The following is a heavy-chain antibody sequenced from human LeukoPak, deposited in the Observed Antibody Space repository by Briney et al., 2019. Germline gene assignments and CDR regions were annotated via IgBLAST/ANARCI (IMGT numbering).Heavy chain of an antibody. CDR1: GYSFTSHY. CDR3: ARDLTLGFDY. Sequence: ASVKVSCKASGYSFTSHYMHWVRQAPGQGLKWMGLINPSGSSTLYAQKFQGRVTMTRDMSTTTDYMELSSLRSEDTAVYYCARDLTLGFDYWGQGTLVTVSS. D-gene: IGHD3-9*01. J-gene: IGHJ4*02. CDR2: INPSGSST. V-gene: IGHV1-46*01.